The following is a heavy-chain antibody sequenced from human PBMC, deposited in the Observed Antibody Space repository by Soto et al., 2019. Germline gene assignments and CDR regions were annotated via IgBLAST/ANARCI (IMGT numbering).Heavy chain of an antibody. CDR1: GFSFKDYY. D-gene: IGHD3-16*01. Sequence: GGSLRLSCAASGFSFKDYYMTWMRQTPEKGLEWISTITSSGGNAYCAASVKGRVTISRDNAHNSLYLQMSGLRAEDTALYYCARDMYTNYGNYVGLWGQGTLVTVSS. CDR2: ITSSGGNA. CDR3: ARDMYTNYGNYVGL. J-gene: IGHJ4*02. V-gene: IGHV3-11*01.